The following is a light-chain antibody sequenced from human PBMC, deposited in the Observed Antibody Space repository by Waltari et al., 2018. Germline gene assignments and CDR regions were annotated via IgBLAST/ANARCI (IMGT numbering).Light chain of an antibody. Sequence: EIVLTQSPATLSLSPGERATLSCRASQSVSSYLAWYQQKPGQAPRLLIYDASNRATGIPARFSGGGSGTDCTLTINSLEPEDFAVYYCQQRSSWPLTFGGGTKVEIK. CDR2: DAS. V-gene: IGKV3-11*01. J-gene: IGKJ4*01. CDR3: QQRSSWPLT. CDR1: QSVSSY.